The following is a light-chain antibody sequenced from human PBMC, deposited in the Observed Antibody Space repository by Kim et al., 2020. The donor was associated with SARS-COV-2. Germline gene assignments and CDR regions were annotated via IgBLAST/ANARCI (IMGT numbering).Light chain of an antibody. J-gene: IGLJ2*01. CDR1: KLGDKY. V-gene: IGLV3-1*01. CDR3: QAWDSSTASGV. CDR2: QDS. Sequence: SYELTQPPSVSVSPGQTASITCSGDKLGDKYACWYQQKPGQSLVLVIYQDSKRPSGIPERFSGSNSGNTATLTISGTQAMDEADYYCQAWDSSTASGVFGGGTQLTVL.